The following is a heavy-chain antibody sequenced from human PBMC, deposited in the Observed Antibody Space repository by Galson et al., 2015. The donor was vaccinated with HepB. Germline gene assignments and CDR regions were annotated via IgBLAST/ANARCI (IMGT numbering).Heavy chain of an antibody. CDR1: GFTVSSHY. Sequence: SLRLSCAVSGFTVSSHYMSWVRQAPGKGLEWVSMIFGGGSTHYADTVKGRFTISRDHSKNTLYLQMNSLRAEDTAVYYCARDLSSGHYGMDVWGQGTTVIVSS. V-gene: IGHV3-66*01. D-gene: IGHD3-10*01. CDR3: ARDLSSGHYGMDV. J-gene: IGHJ6*02. CDR2: IFGGGST.